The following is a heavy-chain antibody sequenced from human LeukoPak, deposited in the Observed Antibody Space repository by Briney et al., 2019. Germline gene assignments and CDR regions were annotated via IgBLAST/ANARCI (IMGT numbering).Heavy chain of an antibody. J-gene: IGHJ5*02. CDR2: ISAYNGNT. CDR1: GYTFTSYG. Sequence: ASVKVSCKASGYTFTSYGISWVRQAPGQGLEWMGWISAYNGNTNYAQKLQGRVTMTTDTSTSTAYMELRSLRSDDTAVYYCARDRASYMVRGVILGPIGLNWFDPWGQGTLVTVSS. D-gene: IGHD3-10*01. CDR3: ARDRASYMVRGVILGPIGLNWFDP. V-gene: IGHV1-18*04.